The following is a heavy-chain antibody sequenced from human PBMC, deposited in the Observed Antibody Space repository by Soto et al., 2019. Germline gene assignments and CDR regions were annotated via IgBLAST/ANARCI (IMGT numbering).Heavy chain of an antibody. CDR3: ARSSTVTKLHAFDI. CDR2: IYYSGST. Sequence: SETLSLTCTVSGGSISSYYWSWIRQPPGKGLEWIGYIYYSGSTNYNPSLKSRVTISVDTSKNQFSLKLSSVTAADTAVYYCARSSTVTKLHAFDIWGQGTMVTVSS. J-gene: IGHJ3*02. CDR1: GGSISSYY. V-gene: IGHV4-59*01. D-gene: IGHD4-17*01.